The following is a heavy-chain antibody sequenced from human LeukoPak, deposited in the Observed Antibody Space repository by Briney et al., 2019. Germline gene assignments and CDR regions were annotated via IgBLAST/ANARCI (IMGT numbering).Heavy chain of an antibody. CDR3: ARDGGSFDY. Sequence: KAGGSLRLSCAASGFTFSSYSMNWVRPAPGKGLEGVSSIGSSRSYIYYADSVKGRFTISRDNAKNSLYLQMNSLRAEDTAVYYCARDGGSFDYWGQGTLVTVSS. V-gene: IGHV3-21*01. CDR1: GFTFSSYS. J-gene: IGHJ4*02. CDR2: IGSSRSYI. D-gene: IGHD2-15*01.